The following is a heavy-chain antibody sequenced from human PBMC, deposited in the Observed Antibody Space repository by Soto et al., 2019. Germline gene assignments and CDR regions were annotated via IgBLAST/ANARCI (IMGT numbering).Heavy chain of an antibody. Sequence: QVQLVESGGGVVQPGRSLRLSCAASGFTFSSYGMHWVRQAPGKGLEWVAVIWYDGSNKYYADSVKGRFTISRDNSKNPLYLQMNSLRAEDTAVYYCAREMSVAAPDYWGQGTLVTVSS. J-gene: IGHJ4*02. CDR2: IWYDGSNK. V-gene: IGHV3-33*01. CDR3: AREMSVAAPDY. CDR1: GFTFSSYG. D-gene: IGHD6-19*01.